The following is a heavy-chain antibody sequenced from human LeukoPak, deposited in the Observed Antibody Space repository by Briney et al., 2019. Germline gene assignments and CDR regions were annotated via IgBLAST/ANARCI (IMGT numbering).Heavy chain of an antibody. V-gene: IGHV1-69*13. CDR3: ARAHMITFGGVIVRTNWFDP. CDR1: GGTFSSYA. Sequence: ASVKVSCKASGGTFSSYAISWVRQAPGQGLEWMGGIIPIFGTANYAQKFQGRVTITADESTSTAYMELSSLRSEDTAVYYCARAHMITFGGVIVRTNWFDPWGQGTLVTVSS. CDR2: IIPIFGTA. J-gene: IGHJ5*02. D-gene: IGHD3-16*02.